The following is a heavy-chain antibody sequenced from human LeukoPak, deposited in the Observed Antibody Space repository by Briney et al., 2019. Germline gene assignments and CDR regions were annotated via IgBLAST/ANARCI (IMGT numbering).Heavy chain of an antibody. J-gene: IGHJ4*02. CDR2: ITTSSTYI. D-gene: IGHD1-26*01. Sequence: PGGSLRLSCAASGFTFSSYNMNWVRQAPGKGPEWVSSITTSSTYIYYADSVKGRFTISRDNAKNSLYLQMDSLRVEDTAVYYCASIYLIVEATTFDYWGQGTLVTVSS. V-gene: IGHV3-21*06. CDR1: GFTFSSYN. CDR3: ASIYLIVEATTFDY.